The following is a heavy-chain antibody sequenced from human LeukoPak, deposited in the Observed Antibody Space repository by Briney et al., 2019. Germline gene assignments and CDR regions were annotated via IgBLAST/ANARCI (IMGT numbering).Heavy chain of an antibody. J-gene: IGHJ4*02. V-gene: IGHV3-7*01. CDR1: GFTFSSYG. Sequence: GGSLRLSCAASGFTFSSYGMSWVRQAPGKGLEWVANIKQDGSEKYYVDSVKGRFTISRDNAKNSLYLQMNSLRAEDTAVYYCARAMGYGDYLFDYWGQGTLVSVSS. CDR2: IKQDGSEK. D-gene: IGHD4-17*01. CDR3: ARAMGYGDYLFDY.